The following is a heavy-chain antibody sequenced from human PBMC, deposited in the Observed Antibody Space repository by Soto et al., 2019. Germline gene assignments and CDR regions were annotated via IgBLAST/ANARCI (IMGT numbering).Heavy chain of an antibody. V-gene: IGHV1-46*01. Sequence: QVQLVQSGAEVKKPGASVKVSCKASGYTVTSYYMHWVRQAPGQGLEWMGIINPSGGSTSYAQKLQGRVTMTRDTSTSTVYMELRSLRSEDTGVYYCARTATGDYYYYGMHVWVQGTTVAVSS. CDR3: ARTATGDYYYYGMHV. CDR1: GYTVTSYY. D-gene: IGHD1-26*01. J-gene: IGHJ6*02. CDR2: INPSGGST.